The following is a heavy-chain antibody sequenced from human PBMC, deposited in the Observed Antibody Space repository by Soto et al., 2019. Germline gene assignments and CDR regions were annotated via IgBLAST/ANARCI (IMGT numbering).Heavy chain of an antibody. J-gene: IGHJ4*02. CDR2: IKSKTDGEPS. Sequence: EVQLVESGGGLVQPGGSLRLSCAASGFTFSTAWMSWVRQAPGKGLEWVGSIKSKTDGEPSDYAAHVKGRFTIYRDDSKNMLLLQLNSLKTEDTAGYYCTVLGTGTLRYWGQGSLVTVTS. CDR1: GFTFSTAW. V-gene: IGHV3-15*01. D-gene: IGHD1-7*01. CDR3: TVLGTGTLRY.